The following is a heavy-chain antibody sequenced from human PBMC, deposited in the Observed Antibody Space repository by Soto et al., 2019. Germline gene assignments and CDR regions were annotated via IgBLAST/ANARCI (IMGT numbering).Heavy chain of an antibody. CDR2: ISGSGGTT. J-gene: IGHJ4*02. Sequence: EVQLLESGGGLVQPGGSLRLSCAASGFPFSTYAMSWVRQAPGKGLEWVSAISGSGGTTYYADSVKGRFTISRDNSKNTLYLQMNSLRAEDTAVYYCAKDRDSSSWCFDYWGQGTLVTVSS. D-gene: IGHD6-13*01. V-gene: IGHV3-23*01. CDR3: AKDRDSSSWCFDY. CDR1: GFPFSTYA.